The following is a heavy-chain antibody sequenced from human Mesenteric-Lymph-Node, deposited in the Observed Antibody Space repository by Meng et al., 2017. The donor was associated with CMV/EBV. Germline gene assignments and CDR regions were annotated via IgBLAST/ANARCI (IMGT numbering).Heavy chain of an antibody. Sequence: HVQLHESGPCLVKPSEPLSLPCIFSGFSVTSGAYHWSWIRLPPGKGLEWIGYIYGTGITIYNPSLKSRVTILLETSKNQFSLKLNSVTTADTAVYYCAKSRSSTPGIVDDWGQGTLVTVSS. V-gene: IGHV4-61*08. CDR1: GFSVTSGAYH. J-gene: IGHJ4*02. D-gene: IGHD2/OR15-2a*01. CDR2: IYGTGIT. CDR3: AKSRSSTPGIVDD.